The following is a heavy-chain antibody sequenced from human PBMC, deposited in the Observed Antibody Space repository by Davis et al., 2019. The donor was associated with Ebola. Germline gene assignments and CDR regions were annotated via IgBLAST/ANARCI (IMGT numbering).Heavy chain of an antibody. D-gene: IGHD4-11*01. CDR2: SMPIFGTA. V-gene: IGHV1-69*06. J-gene: IGHJ6*02. CDR1: GGIFSSYA. Sequence: SVKVSCKASGGIFSSYASSWVRHPPRQGLEWMGGSMPIFGTANYAEKFQGRVRITADKSTSTAYMELSSLRSEDTAVYSCASMTTVSSNYYYYGMDVWGQGTTVTASS. CDR3: ASMTTVSSNYYYYGMDV.